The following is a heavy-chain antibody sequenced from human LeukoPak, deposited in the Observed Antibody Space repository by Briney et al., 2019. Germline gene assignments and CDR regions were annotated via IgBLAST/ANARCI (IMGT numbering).Heavy chain of an antibody. CDR1: GFTFSDYY. CDR2: ISSSGSTI. CDR3: AGLAYYDSSGFPDDY. D-gene: IGHD3-22*01. Sequence: GGSLRLSCAASGFTFSDYYMSWIRQAPGKGLEWVSYISSSGSTIYYADSVKGRFTISRDNAKNSLYLQMNSLRAEDTAVYYCAGLAYYDSSGFPDDYWGQGTLVTVSS. J-gene: IGHJ4*02. V-gene: IGHV3-11*04.